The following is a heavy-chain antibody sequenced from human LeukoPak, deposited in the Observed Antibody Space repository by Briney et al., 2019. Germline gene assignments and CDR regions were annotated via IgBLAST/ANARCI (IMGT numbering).Heavy chain of an antibody. Sequence: ASVKVSCKASGYTFTGYYMHWVRQAPGQGLEWMGWINPNSGGTNYAQKFQGRVTMTRDTSISTAYMELSRLRSDDTAVYYCARGSLSRSSTRCYMYYWGQGTLVTVSS. CDR1: GYTFTGYY. CDR3: ARGSLSRSSTRCYMYY. D-gene: IGHD2-2*02. J-gene: IGHJ4*02. V-gene: IGHV1-2*02. CDR2: INPNSGGT.